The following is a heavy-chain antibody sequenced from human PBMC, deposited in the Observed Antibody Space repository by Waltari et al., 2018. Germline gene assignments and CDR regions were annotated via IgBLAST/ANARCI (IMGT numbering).Heavy chain of an antibody. J-gene: IGHJ5*02. CDR2: MNPNSGNT. D-gene: IGHD3-10*01. V-gene: IGHV1-8*03. Sequence: QVQLVQSGAEVKKPGASVKLSCKASGYTFTSYDINWVRQATGQGLEWMGWMNPNSGNTGYAQKFQGRVTITRNTSISTAYMELSSLRSEDMAVYYCARRGAMRGYWFDPWGQGTLVTVSS. CDR3: ARRGAMRGYWFDP. CDR1: GYTFTSYD.